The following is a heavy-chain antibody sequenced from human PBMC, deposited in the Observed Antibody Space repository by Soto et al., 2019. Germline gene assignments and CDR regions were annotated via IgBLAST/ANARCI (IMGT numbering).Heavy chain of an antibody. CDR3: ARGRLNKHPYGDYDY. CDR1: GYTFTGYY. D-gene: IGHD4-17*01. J-gene: IGHJ4*02. CDR2: INPNSGGT. V-gene: IGHV1-2*02. Sequence: ASVKVSCKASGYTFTGYYMHWVRQAPGQGLEWMGWINPNSGGTNYAQKFQGRVTMTRDTSISTAYMELSRLRSDDTAVYYCARGRLNKHPYGDYDYWGQGTLVTVSS.